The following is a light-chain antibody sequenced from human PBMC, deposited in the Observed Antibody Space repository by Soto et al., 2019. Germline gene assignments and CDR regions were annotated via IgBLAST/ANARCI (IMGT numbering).Light chain of an antibody. CDR2: SAS. V-gene: IGKV1-9*01. Sequence: DIQLTQSPSFLSASVGDRVTITCRASQDISTFLAWYQQKPGKAPQLLIYSASNLHSGVPSRFSCSGSGTEFTLTVSSLQPEDFATYHCQQHNSYPYTFGQGTKLEIK. J-gene: IGKJ2*01. CDR1: QDISTF. CDR3: QQHNSYPYT.